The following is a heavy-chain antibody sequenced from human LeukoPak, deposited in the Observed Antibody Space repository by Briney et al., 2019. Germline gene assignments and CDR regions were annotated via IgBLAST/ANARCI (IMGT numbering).Heavy chain of an antibody. Sequence: SETLSLTCTVSGCSISSSSYYWGWIRQPPGKGLEWIGSIYYSGSTYYNPSLKSRVTISVDTSKNQFSLKLSSVTAADTAVYYCARRGVVGATVDYWGQGTLVTVSS. D-gene: IGHD1-26*01. CDR3: ARRGVVGATVDY. CDR1: GCSISSSSYY. V-gene: IGHV4-39*01. J-gene: IGHJ4*02. CDR2: IYYSGST.